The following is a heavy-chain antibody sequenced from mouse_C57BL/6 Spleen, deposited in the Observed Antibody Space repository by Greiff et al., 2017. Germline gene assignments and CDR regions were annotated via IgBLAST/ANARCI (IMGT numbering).Heavy chain of an antibody. CDR2: ISSGSSTI. D-gene: IGHD1-1*01. CDR1: GFTFSDYG. Sequence: EVKLVESGGGLVQPGGSLKLSCAASGFTFSDYGMHWVRQAPEKGLELVAYISSGSSTIYYADTVKGRFTISRDNAKNTLFLQMTSLRSEDTAMYYCARTPYGSSLGPYAMDYWGQGTSVTVSS. V-gene: IGHV5-17*01. CDR3: ARTPYGSSLGPYAMDY. J-gene: IGHJ4*01.